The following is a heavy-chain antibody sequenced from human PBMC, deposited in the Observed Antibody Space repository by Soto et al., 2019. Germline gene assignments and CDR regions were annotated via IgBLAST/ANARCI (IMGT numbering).Heavy chain of an antibody. V-gene: IGHV5-51*01. CDR2: VYPGDSDT. Sequence: ESLKISCQASGYTFSKYWIAWVRQMPGKGLEYVGIVYPGDSDTRYSPSFQGQVTISVDTSTSTAYMQWNSLKASDSAMYYCEGRIKDDCGASPYYSDFDVCGRGNTVTGPS. CDR3: EGRIKDDCGASPYYSDFDV. CDR1: GYTFSKYW. J-gene: IGHJ6*02. D-gene: IGHD2-21*01.